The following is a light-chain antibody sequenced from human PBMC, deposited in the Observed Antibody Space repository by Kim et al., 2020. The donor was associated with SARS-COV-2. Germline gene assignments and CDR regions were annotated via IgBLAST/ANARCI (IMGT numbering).Light chain of an antibody. CDR1: QDISKN. J-gene: IGKJ4*01. CDR3: QQYDNLPLT. Sequence: DIQMTQSPSSLSASVGDRVTITCQASQDISKNINWYQQKPGKTPQRLISDASNLETGVPSRFGGSGSGTHFSFTIISLQPGGIATYYCQQYDNLPLTFGGGTKLEI. CDR2: DAS. V-gene: IGKV1-33*01.